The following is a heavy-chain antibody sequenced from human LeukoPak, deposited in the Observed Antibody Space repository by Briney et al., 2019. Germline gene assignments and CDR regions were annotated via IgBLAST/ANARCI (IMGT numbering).Heavy chain of an antibody. V-gene: IGHV4-59*01. CDR2: IYYSGST. D-gene: IGHD6-13*01. Sequence: SETLSLTCTVSGGSISSYYWSWIRQPPGKGLEWIGHIYYSGSTNYNPSLKSRVTISVDTSKNQFSLKLSSVTAADTAVYYCARGQRGYSSSWYDYWGQGTLVTVSS. CDR1: GGSISSYY. J-gene: IGHJ4*02. CDR3: ARGQRGYSSSWYDY.